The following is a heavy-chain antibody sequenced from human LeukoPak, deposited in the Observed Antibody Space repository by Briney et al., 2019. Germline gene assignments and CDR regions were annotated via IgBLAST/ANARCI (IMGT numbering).Heavy chain of an antibody. Sequence: ASVKVSCKASGYTFTSYDINWVRQATGQGLEWMGWMNPNSGNTGYAQKFQGRVTMTRDTSTSTAYIELSRLRSDDTAVYYCARAPMVRGVIITGSFDYWGQGTLVTLSS. CDR3: ARAPMVRGVIITGSFDY. V-gene: IGHV1-8*01. J-gene: IGHJ4*02. CDR2: MNPNSGNT. CDR1: GYTFTSYD. D-gene: IGHD3-10*01.